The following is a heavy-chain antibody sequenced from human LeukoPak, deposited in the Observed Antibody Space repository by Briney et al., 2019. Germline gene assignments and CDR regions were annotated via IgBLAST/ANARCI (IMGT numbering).Heavy chain of an antibody. D-gene: IGHD2-15*01. Sequence: GGSLRLSCAASGFTLSSYYMNWVRQAPGKGLEWVSYISSSSSTIYYADSVKGRFTISRDNAKNSLYLQMNSLRAEDTAVYYCARDRYCSGGSCYSGGRGYWGQGTLVTVSS. CDR3: ARDRYCSGGSCYSGGRGY. V-gene: IGHV3-48*01. CDR1: GFTLSSYY. J-gene: IGHJ4*02. CDR2: ISSSSSTI.